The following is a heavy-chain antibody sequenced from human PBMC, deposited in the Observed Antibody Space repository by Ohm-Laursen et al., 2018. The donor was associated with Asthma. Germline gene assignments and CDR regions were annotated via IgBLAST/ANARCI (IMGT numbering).Heavy chain of an antibody. CDR2: INHSGST. Sequence: GTLSLTCAVYGGSFSGYYWSWIRQPPGKGLEWIGEINHSGSTNYNPSLKSRVTISVDTSKNQFSLKLSSVTAADTAVYYCARTGITMTRWYNWFDPWGQGTLVTVSS. CDR3: ARTGITMTRWYNWFDP. J-gene: IGHJ5*02. V-gene: IGHV4-34*01. CDR1: GGSFSGYY. D-gene: IGHD3-22*01.